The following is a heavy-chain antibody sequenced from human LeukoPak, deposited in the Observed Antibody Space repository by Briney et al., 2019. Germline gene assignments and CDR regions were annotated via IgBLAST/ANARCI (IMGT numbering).Heavy chain of an antibody. CDR1: GYTFTSYD. CDR2: MNPNSGNT. CDR3: AIGIVVVPAARHNWSDP. J-gene: IGHJ5*02. D-gene: IGHD2-2*01. V-gene: IGHV1-8*01. Sequence: ASVKVSCKASGYTFTSYDINWVRQATGQGLEWMGWMNPNSGNTGYAQKFQGRVTMTRNTSISTAYMELSSLRSEDTAVCYCAIGIVVVPAARHNWSDPWGQGTLVTVSS.